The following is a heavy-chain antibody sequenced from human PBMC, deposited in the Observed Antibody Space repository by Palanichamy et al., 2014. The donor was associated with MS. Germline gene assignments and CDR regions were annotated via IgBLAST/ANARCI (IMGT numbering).Heavy chain of an antibody. V-gene: IGHV1-69*02. CDR3: ARQLIAAGENDY. D-gene: IGHD6-13*01. J-gene: IGHJ4*02. Sequence: QWYQRRVTITADKSTSTAYMELSSLRSEDTAVYYCARQLIAAGENDYWGQGTLVTVSS.